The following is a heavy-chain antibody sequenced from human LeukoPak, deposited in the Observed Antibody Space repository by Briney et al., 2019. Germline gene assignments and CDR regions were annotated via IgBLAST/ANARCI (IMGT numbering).Heavy chain of an antibody. D-gene: IGHD3-9*01. CDR3: ARLISRYFDWLSDRAVAFDI. CDR1: GGSISSGSYF. V-gene: IGHV4-61*02. J-gene: IGHJ3*02. Sequence: SETLSLTCTVSGGSISSGSYFWSWIRQPAGKGLEWIGRIYTSGSTNYNPSLKSRVTISVDTSKNQFSLKLSSVTAADTAVYYCARLISRYFDWLSDRAVAFDIWGQGTMVTVSS. CDR2: IYTSGST.